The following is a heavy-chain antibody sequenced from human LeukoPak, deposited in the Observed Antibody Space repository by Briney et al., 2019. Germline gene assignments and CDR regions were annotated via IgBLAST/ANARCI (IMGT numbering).Heavy chain of an antibody. V-gene: IGHV1-2*02. Sequence: GASVKVSCKASGYTFTAYYLHWVRQAPGQGLEWMGWINLNSGGTNYAQKFQGRVTMTRDTSISTAYMELSRLRSDDTAVYYCARDRVYNWNYGDAFDIWGQGTMVTVSS. D-gene: IGHD1-7*01. CDR1: GYTFTAYY. CDR2: INLNSGGT. CDR3: ARDRVYNWNYGDAFDI. J-gene: IGHJ3*02.